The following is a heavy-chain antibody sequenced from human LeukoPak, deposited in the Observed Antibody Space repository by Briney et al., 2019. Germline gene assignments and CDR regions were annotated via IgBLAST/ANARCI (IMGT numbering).Heavy chain of an antibody. D-gene: IGHD6-19*01. CDR3: ARDVESGWDYFDY. Sequence: ASVKVSCKASGYSFTSYAMHWVRQAPGQRLEWMGWINAGNGNTKYSQKFQGRVTITRDTSASTAYMELSSLRFEDTAVYYCARDVESGWDYFDYWGQGTLVTVSS. V-gene: IGHV1-3*01. J-gene: IGHJ4*02. CDR1: GYSFTSYA. CDR2: INAGNGNT.